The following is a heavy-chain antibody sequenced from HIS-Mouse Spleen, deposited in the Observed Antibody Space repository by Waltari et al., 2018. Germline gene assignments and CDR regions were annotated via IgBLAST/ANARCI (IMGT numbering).Heavy chain of an antibody. CDR2: IDWDDDK. Sequence: QVTLRESGPALVKPTQTLTLTCTFSGFSPSTSGMCASWIRHPPGKALEWLARIDWDDDKYYSTSLKTRLTISKDTSKNQVVLTMTNMDPVDTATYYCARIAEGYSSGWYAFDYWGQGTLVTVSS. J-gene: IGHJ4*02. D-gene: IGHD6-19*01. CDR3: ARIAEGYSSGWYAFDY. V-gene: IGHV2-70*15. CDR1: GFSPSTSGMC.